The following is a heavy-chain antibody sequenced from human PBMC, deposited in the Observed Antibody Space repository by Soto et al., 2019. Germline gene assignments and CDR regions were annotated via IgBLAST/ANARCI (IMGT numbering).Heavy chain of an antibody. J-gene: IGHJ4*02. CDR3: ARHVGVAGTRGFDC. D-gene: IGHD6-19*01. CDR2: AHPSGTT. V-gene: IGHV4-4*02. CDR1: GTSISSNFW. Sequence: QVQLQESGPGLVKPSGTLSLTCAVSGTSISSNFWWSWVRQPPGKGLEWIGEAHPSGTTNYNPSLESRVTISVDKSNNQLSLNLNSLTAADTAVFFCARHVGVAGTRGFDCWGQGVLVAVSS.